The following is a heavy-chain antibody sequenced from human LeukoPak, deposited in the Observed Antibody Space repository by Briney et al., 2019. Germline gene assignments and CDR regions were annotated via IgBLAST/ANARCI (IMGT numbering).Heavy chain of an antibody. Sequence: ASVKVSCKPSGYTFTRYAISWVRQAPGQGLEWMGWISGYNGYTNYAQKLQGRVTLTTDTSTGTAYMELRSLRSDDTAVYYCARAVRLYDILTGLIDYWGQGTLFTVSS. V-gene: IGHV1-18*01. D-gene: IGHD3-9*01. CDR3: ARAVRLYDILTGLIDY. CDR2: ISGYNGYT. CDR1: GYTFTRYA. J-gene: IGHJ4*02.